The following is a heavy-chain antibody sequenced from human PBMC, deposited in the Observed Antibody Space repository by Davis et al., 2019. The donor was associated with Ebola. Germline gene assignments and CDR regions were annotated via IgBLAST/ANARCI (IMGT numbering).Heavy chain of an antibody. V-gene: IGHV5-51*01. J-gene: IGHJ3*02. CDR3: ASLRRTITGMDDAFDI. Sequence: GESLKISCKASGYSFANDWIGWVRQLPGKGLEWIGIPYPGASNTKYSPSFRGQVTVSAHTSISTAYLQWSRLKASDTALYYCASLRRTITGMDDAFDIWGHGTMVTVSS. CDR1: GYSFANDW. CDR2: PYPGASNT. D-gene: IGHD2-8*02.